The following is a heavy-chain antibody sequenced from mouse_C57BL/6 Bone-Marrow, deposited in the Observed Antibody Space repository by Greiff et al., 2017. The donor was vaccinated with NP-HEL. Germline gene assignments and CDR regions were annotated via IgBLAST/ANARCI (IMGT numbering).Heavy chain of an antibody. V-gene: IGHV5-9-1*02. Sequence: EVQGVESGEGLVKPGGSLKLSCAASGFTFSSYAMSWVRQTPEKRLEWVAYISSGGDYIYYADTVKGRFTISRDNARNTLYLQMSSLKSEDTAMYYCTRDRGYGSSPAWFAYWGQGTLVTVSA. J-gene: IGHJ3*01. CDR2: ISSGGDYI. D-gene: IGHD1-1*01. CDR3: TRDRGYGSSPAWFAY. CDR1: GFTFSSYA.